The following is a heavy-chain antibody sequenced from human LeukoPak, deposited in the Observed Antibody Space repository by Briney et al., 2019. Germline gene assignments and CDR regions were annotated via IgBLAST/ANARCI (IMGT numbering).Heavy chain of an antibody. V-gene: IGHV3-23*01. D-gene: IGHD3-9*01. CDR2: ISGSGGST. J-gene: IGHJ4*02. CDR1: GFTFSSYA. Sequence: PGGSLRLSCAASGFTFSSYAMSWVRQAPGKGLEWVSAISGSGGSTYYADSVKGRFTISRDNSKNTLYLQMNSLRAEDTAVYYCANGIPSLRYFDWSSHQPVDYWGQGTLVTVSS. CDR3: ANGIPSLRYFDWSSHQPVDY.